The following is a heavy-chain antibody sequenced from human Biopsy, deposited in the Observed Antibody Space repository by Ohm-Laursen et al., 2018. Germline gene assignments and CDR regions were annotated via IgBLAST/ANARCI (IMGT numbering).Heavy chain of an antibody. CDR3: AKDKGTFNFYYYGMDV. Sequence: SLRLSCAASGFTFSNSGMHWVRQAPGKGLEWVAAISYDGSKTDYGDSVKGRLNISRDNSKSTLDLQMSSLRVEDTAVYFCAKDKGTFNFYYYGMDVWGQGTTVTV. V-gene: IGHV3-30*18. CDR2: ISYDGSKT. CDR1: GFTFSNSG. J-gene: IGHJ6*02. D-gene: IGHD2/OR15-2a*01.